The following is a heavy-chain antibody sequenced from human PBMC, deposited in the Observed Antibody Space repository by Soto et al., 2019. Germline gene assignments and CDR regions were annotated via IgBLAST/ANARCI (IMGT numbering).Heavy chain of an antibody. CDR3: ARIRRGEGYYFDY. Sequence: EVQLVESGGGVGRPGGSLRLSCTASGFIFDDYGMNWVRQTPDKGLEWVSFLNWCVGQTRYGASIKGRFTVSRDNSRNALYLQIDSLRVEETAIYYCARIRRGEGYYFDYWGKGALVTVSS. D-gene: IGHD3-10*01. CDR2: LNWCVGQT. J-gene: IGHJ4*02. CDR1: GFIFDDYG. V-gene: IGHV3-20*04.